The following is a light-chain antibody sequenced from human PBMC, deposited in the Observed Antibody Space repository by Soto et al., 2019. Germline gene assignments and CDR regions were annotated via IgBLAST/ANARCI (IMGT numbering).Light chain of an antibody. J-gene: IGKJ1*01. CDR2: RTS. CDR3: QQYGTPPRT. V-gene: IGKV3-20*01. Sequence: IVMPQSQGTLSLSPGDRATLSCRASLSVAGAYVACYQKRPHQAPRLLIYRTSTRATGIPDRFSGGESGTDFTLTISRLAPEYFAVYYCQQYGTPPRTFGQGTKV. CDR1: LSVAGAY.